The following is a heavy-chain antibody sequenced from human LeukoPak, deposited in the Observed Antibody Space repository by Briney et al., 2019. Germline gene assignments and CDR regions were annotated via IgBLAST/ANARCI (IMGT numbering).Heavy chain of an antibody. D-gene: IGHD2-15*01. CDR3: ARGPSSYCSGGSCYWFDP. J-gene: IGHJ5*02. CDR1: GFTFSSYA. Sequence: GGSLRLSCAASGFTFSSYAMSWVRQAPGKGLEWVSAISGSGGSTYYADSVKGRFTISRDNAKNSLYLQMNSLRAEDTAVYYCARGPSSYCSGGSCYWFDPWGQGTLVTVSS. V-gene: IGHV3-23*01. CDR2: ISGSGGST.